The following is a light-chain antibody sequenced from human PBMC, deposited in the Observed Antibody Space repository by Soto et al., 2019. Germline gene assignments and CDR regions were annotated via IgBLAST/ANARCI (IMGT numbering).Light chain of an antibody. J-gene: IGKJ5*01. CDR3: QQSYSTPIT. CDR2: AAS. Sequence: DIHMTQSPSSLSASEGDRVTITCRASQSISSYLNWYQQKPGKAPKLLIYAASSLQSGVPSRFSGSGSGTDFTLTISSLQPEDFATYYCQQSYSTPITFGQGTRLEIK. CDR1: QSISSY. V-gene: IGKV1-39*01.